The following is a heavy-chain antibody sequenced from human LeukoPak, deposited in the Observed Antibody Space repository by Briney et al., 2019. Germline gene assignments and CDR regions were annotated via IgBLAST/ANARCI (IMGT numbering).Heavy chain of an antibody. Sequence: GGSLRLSCAASGFTFSTYYMNWVRQAPGKGLEWVSSISTSSSYIYYADAVKGRFTISRDNAKNSLYLQINSLRAEDTAVYYCARVGLDRRGYSGYEAFDYWGQGTLVTVSS. J-gene: IGHJ4*02. CDR1: GFTFSTYY. V-gene: IGHV3-21*01. CDR3: ARVGLDRRGYSGYEAFDY. D-gene: IGHD5-12*01. CDR2: ISTSSSYI.